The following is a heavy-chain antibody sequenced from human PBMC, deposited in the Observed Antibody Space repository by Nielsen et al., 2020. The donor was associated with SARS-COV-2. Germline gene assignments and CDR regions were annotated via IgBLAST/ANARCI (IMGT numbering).Heavy chain of an antibody. D-gene: IGHD3-10*01. CDR2: MNPNSGNT. V-gene: IGHV1-8*02. J-gene: IGHJ5*02. CDR1: GGTFGSYA. Sequence: ASVKVSCKASGGTFGSYAISWVRQATGQGLEWMGWMNPNSGNTGYAQKFQGRVTMTRNTSISTAYMELSSLRSEDTAVYYCARGQRELLWFGELVWFDPWGQGTLVTVSS. CDR3: ARGQRELLWFGELVWFDP.